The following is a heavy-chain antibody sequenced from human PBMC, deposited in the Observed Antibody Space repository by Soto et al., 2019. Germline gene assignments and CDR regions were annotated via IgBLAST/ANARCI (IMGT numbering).Heavy chain of an antibody. CDR3: ARDGSGSCFPLGL. V-gene: IGHV3-11*01. Sequence: GVSLRLSCAASGFPFRNYFTGWIRQSQRNGLEWLSQTESNAESNTYSSSVLGRFTISRDNTRNLLYLHMTSQTVEDTATYHCARDGSGSCFPLGLWGQRSRLTISS. CDR1: GFPFRNYF. D-gene: IGHD6-19*01. J-gene: IGHJ4*02. CDR2: TESNAESN.